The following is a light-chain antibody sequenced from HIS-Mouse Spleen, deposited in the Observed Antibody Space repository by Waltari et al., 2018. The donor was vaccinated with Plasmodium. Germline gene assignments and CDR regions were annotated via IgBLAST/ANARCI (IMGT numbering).Light chain of an antibody. J-gene: IGLJ2*01. CDR1: TPPNGRNT. V-gene: IGLV1-44*01. Sequence: QSVLTQPPSASGTPGQRVTISCLGSTPPNGRNTVNWYQPLPGTAPKLLIYSNNQRPSGFPDRFSGSKSGTSASLAISGLQSEDEADYYCAAWDDSLNGVVFGGGTKLTVL. CDR3: AAWDDSLNGVV. CDR2: SNN.